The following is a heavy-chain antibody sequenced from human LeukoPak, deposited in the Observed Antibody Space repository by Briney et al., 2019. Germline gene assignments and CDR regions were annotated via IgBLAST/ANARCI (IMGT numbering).Heavy chain of an antibody. Sequence: SETLSLTCTVSGGSISSYYWSWIRQPPGKGLEWIGYIYYSGSTNYNPSLKSRVTISVDTSKNQFSLKLSSVTAADTAVYYCARQGQDYDFWSGYFLKGPFDYWGQGTLVTVSS. J-gene: IGHJ4*02. CDR3: ARQGQDYDFWSGYFLKGPFDY. V-gene: IGHV4-59*01. CDR1: GGSISSYY. CDR2: IYYSGST. D-gene: IGHD3-3*01.